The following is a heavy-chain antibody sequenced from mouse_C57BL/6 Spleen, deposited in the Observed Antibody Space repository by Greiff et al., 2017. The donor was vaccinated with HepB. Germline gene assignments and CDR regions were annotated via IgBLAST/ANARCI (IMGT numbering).Heavy chain of an antibody. D-gene: IGHD1-1*01. CDR3: ARVITTVVATPIYWYFDV. Sequence: EVQLQQSGPELVKPGASVKISCKASGYTFTDYYMNWVKQSHGKSLEWIGDINPNNGGTSYNQKFKGKATLTVDKSSSTAYMELRSLTSEDSAVYYCARVITTVVATPIYWYFDVWGTGTTVTVSS. CDR2: INPNNGGT. J-gene: IGHJ1*03. V-gene: IGHV1-26*01. CDR1: GYTFTDYY.